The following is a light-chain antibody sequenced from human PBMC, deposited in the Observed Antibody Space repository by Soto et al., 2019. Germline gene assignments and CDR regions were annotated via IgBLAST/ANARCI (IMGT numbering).Light chain of an antibody. J-gene: IGKJ4*01. CDR1: QSVGGD. CDR2: GAS. CDR3: QQYNHWPLT. V-gene: IGKV3-15*01. Sequence: VMTQSPATLSLSPVERVTLSCRASQSVGGDVAWYQQKPGQAPRLLIFGASTRATAVPARFSGSGSATEFTFTISSLQSEDFAVYYCQQYNHWPLTFGGGTKVDIK.